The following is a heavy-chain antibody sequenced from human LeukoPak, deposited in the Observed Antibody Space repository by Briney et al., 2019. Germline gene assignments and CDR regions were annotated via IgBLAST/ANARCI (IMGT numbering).Heavy chain of an antibody. J-gene: IGHJ2*01. Sequence: PSETLSLTCAVSGGSISSNYCFWDWIRQPPGKGLEWIGSVYYSGNTYYNPSLKSRVTISVDTSKNQFSLKLTSLTAADTAVYYCARRRKAGWYFDLWGCGTLVTVSS. V-gene: IGHV4-39*01. CDR2: VYYSGNT. CDR1: GGSISSNYCF. CDR3: ARRRKAGWYFDL.